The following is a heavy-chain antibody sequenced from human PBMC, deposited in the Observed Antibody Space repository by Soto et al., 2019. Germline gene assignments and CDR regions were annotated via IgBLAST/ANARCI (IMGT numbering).Heavy chain of an antibody. J-gene: IGHJ4*02. CDR2: IKQDGSEK. V-gene: IGHV3-7*03. D-gene: IGHD6-6*01. Sequence: PGGSLRHSCAASGFTFSSYWMSWVRQATGKGLEWVANIKQDGSEKYYVDSVKGRFTISRDNAKNTLYLQMNSLRAEDMAVYYCATIAARPDWGQGTLVTVSS. CDR1: GFTFSSYW. CDR3: ATIAARPD.